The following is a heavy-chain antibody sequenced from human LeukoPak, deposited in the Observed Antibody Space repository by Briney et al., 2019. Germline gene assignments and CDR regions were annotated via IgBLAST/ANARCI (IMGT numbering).Heavy chain of an antibody. CDR2: IDTGNGNT. V-gene: IGHV1-3*04. J-gene: IGHJ2*01. CDR1: GYTFTRYA. CDR3: AKESGDYGWYFDL. Sequence: ASVKVSCKASGYTFTRYAMHWVRQAPGQRLEWMGLIDTGNGNTKYSQKFQGRITITRDTSASTAYMELSSLRSEDTAVYYCAKESGDYGWYFDLWGRGTLVTVSS. D-gene: IGHD4-17*01.